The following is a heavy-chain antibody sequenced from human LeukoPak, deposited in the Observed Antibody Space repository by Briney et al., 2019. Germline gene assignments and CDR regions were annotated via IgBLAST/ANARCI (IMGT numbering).Heavy chain of an antibody. V-gene: IGHV3-23*01. J-gene: IGHJ4*02. CDR1: GFTFSSYG. CDR3: ARALITMVRGVIRTNFDY. D-gene: IGHD3-10*01. Sequence: GGTLRLSCAASGFTFSSYGMSWVRQAPGKGLEWVSAISGSGGSTYYADSVKGRFTISRDNAKNSLYLQMNSLRAEDTAVYYCARALITMVRGVIRTNFDYWGQGTLVTASS. CDR2: ISGSGGST.